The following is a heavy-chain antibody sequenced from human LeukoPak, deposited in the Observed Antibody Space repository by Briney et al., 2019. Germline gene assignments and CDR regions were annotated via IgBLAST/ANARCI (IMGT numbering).Heavy chain of an antibody. V-gene: IGHV3-48*03. CDR2: ISSSGSTI. Sequence: GGSLRLSCAASGFTFSSYEMNWARQAPGKGLEWVSYISSSGSTIYYADSVKGRFTISRDNAKNSLYLQMNSLRAEDTAVYYCASPGYYYGSGSYWALDYWGQGTLVTVSS. D-gene: IGHD3-10*01. CDR1: GFTFSSYE. J-gene: IGHJ4*02. CDR3: ASPGYYYGSGSYWALDY.